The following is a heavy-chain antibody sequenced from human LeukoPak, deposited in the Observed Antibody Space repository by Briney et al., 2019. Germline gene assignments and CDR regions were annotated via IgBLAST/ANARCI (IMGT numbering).Heavy chain of an antibody. V-gene: IGHV4-34*01. J-gene: IGHJ4*02. Sequence: SETLSHTCAVYGGSFSGYYWSWIRQPPGKGLEWIGEINHSGSTNYNPSLKSRVTISVDTSKNQFSLKLSSVTAADTAVYYCARGRNWNYGDFDYWGQGTLVTVSS. CDR1: GGSFSGYY. CDR2: INHSGST. CDR3: ARGRNWNYGDFDY. D-gene: IGHD1-7*01.